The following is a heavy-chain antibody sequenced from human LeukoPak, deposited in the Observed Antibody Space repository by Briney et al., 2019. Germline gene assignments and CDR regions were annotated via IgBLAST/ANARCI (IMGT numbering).Heavy chain of an antibody. Sequence: PGGSLRLSCAASGFTVSGNYMSWVRQAPGRGLQWVSVIYSGGGTYYADSVKGRFTISRDSSKNTVYLQMNSLRAEDTAVYHCARGGPFTGTISTPRASDYWGQGILVTVSS. CDR2: IYSGGGT. J-gene: IGHJ4*02. CDR1: GFTVSGNY. CDR3: ARGGPFTGTISTPRASDY. D-gene: IGHD1-7*01. V-gene: IGHV3-66*01.